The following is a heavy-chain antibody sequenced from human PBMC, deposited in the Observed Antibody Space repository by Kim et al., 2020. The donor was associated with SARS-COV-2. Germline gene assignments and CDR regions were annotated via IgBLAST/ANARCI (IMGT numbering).Heavy chain of an antibody. CDR3: ARGTVPAAITSPNIAAAGTHSLYYYYYGMDV. J-gene: IGHJ6*02. CDR2: IIPIFGTA. V-gene: IGHV1-69*13. CDR1: GGTFSSYA. Sequence: SVKVSCKASGGTFSSYAISWVRQAPGQGLEWMGGIIPIFGTANYAQKFQGRVTITADESTSTAYMELSSLRSEDTAVYYCARGTVPAAITSPNIAAAGTHSLYYYYYGMDVWGQGTTVTVSS. D-gene: IGHD2-2*02.